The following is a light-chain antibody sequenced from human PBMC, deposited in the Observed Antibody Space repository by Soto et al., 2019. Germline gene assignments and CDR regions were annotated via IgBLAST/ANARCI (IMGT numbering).Light chain of an antibody. J-gene: IGKJ4*01. CDR1: QSIGGK. V-gene: IGKV3-15*01. CDR3: QQYNSWPLT. Sequence: EVLMTQSPASLSVSPGESATLSCRASQSIGGKLVWYQQKPGQAPRLLIYGASTRATGIPARFSGSGSGTEFTLTISSLQSEDFAVYYCQQYNSWPLTFGGGTKVDIK. CDR2: GAS.